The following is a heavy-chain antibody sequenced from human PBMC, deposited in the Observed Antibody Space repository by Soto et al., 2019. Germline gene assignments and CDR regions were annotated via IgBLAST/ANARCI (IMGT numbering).Heavy chain of an antibody. V-gene: IGHV4-38-2*02. CDR3: ARPLYYDSSGQFDY. CDR1: GYSISSGCY. CDR2: IYHSGST. J-gene: IGHJ4*02. Sequence: SQPLCLTYTVSGYSISSGCYWGWIRQTPGKGLEWIGSIYHSGSTYYNPSLKSRVTISVDTSKNQFSLKLSSVTAADTAVYYCARPLYYDSSGQFDYWGQGTLVTVSS. D-gene: IGHD3-22*01.